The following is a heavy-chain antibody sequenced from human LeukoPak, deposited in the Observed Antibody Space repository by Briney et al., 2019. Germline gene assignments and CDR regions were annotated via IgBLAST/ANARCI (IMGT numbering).Heavy chain of an antibody. CDR1: GGSISSSSYY. V-gene: IGHV4-39*07. J-gene: IGHJ4*02. D-gene: IGHD3-16*01. Sequence: SETLSLTCTVSGGSISSSSYYWGWIRQPPGKGLEWIGSIYYSGSTYYNPSLKSRVSISVDTSKNQFSLKLSSVTAADTAVYYCARGVEGEGSRVWGQGTLVTVSS. CDR2: IYYSGST. CDR3: ARGVEGEGSRV.